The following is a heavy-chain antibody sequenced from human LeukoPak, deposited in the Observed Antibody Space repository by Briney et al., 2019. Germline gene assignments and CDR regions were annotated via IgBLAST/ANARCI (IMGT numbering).Heavy chain of an antibody. CDR1: GFTLKIYP. CDR2: ISHDGSDK. CDR3: AREGVQTTVDAFDI. J-gene: IGHJ3*02. Sequence: GGSLRLSCAASGFTLKIYPMHWVRHAPGKGLEWLSVISHDGSDKNNADSVKGRFIISRDNSKNTIYLQLNSLRPEDTAMYYCAREGVQTTVDAFDIWGLGTMVIVSS. D-gene: IGHD4-17*01. V-gene: IGHV3-30*04.